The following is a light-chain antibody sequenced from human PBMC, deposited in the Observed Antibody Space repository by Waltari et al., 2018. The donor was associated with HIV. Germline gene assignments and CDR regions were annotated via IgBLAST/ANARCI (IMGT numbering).Light chain of an antibody. CDR3: GTWDTSLSAVV. J-gene: IGLJ3*02. Sequence: QSVLTQPPSVSAAPVQKVSISCSGRTPNIGATFLTWFQQFPGTAPKLLIYEDDKRPSVIPDLFTGFKSGTSATLVITGLQTGDEAVYYCGTWDTSLSAVVFGGGTNLTVL. V-gene: IGLV1-51*02. CDR2: EDD. CDR1: TPNIGATF.